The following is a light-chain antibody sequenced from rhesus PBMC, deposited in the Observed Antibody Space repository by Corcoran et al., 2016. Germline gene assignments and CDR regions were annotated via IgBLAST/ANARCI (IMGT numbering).Light chain of an antibody. J-gene: IGKJ1*01. CDR1: QGISSW. V-gene: IGKV1-33*02. Sequence: DIQMTQSPSSLSASVGDRVTITCQASQGISSWLAWYQQKPGKAPKLLIYAASSLQSGVPSRFSGNGSVTYFTLTISSLQPEDFATYYCQQHNSYPRTFGQGTKVEIK. CDR2: AAS. CDR3: QQHNSYPRT.